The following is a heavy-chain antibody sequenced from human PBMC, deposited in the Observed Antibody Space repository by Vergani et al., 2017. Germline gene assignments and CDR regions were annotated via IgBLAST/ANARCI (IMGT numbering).Heavy chain of an antibody. CDR2: IYSTGST. CDR3: ARIEGYNEGYAFRIGYFDS. J-gene: IGHJ4*02. Sequence: QVQLQESGPGLVKPSQTLSLTCSVSGDSISSGVYYWNWIRQHPGKGLEWIGYIYSTGSTHHNPSLRRRINMSVDTSKNQFSLKLNSVTAADTAMYYCARIEGYNEGYAFRIGYFDSWGPGILVTVSS. D-gene: IGHD3-16*01. CDR1: GDSISSGVYY. V-gene: IGHV4-31*03.